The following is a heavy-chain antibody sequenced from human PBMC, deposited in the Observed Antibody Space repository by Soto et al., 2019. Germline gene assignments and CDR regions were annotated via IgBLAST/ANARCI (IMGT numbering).Heavy chain of an antibody. CDR2: ISGSGGRT. V-gene: IGHV3-23*01. Sequence: EVQLLESGGGLVQPGGSLRLSCAASGFTFSSYAMSWVRQAPGKGLEWVSAISGSGGRTYYADSVKGRFTISRDNPKNTLYLQRISLRAEDTAVYYCAKGLGYYDGSGSYTYGMDVWGQGTTVTVSS. D-gene: IGHD3-10*01. CDR1: GFTFSSYA. CDR3: AKGLGYYDGSGSYTYGMDV. J-gene: IGHJ6*02.